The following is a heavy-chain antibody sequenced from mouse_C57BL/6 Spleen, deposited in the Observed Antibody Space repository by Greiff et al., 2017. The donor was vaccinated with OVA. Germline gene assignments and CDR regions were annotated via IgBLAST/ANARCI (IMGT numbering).Heavy chain of an antibody. CDR3: ARGKPPYAMDY. J-gene: IGHJ4*01. CDR1: GYTFTSYG. Sequence: LLESGAELARPGASVKLSCKASGYTFTSYGISWVKQRTGQGLEWIGEIYPRSGNTYYNEKFKGKATLTADKSSSTAYMELRSLTSEDSAVYFCARGKPPYAMDYWGQGTSVTVSS. V-gene: IGHV1-81*01. CDR2: IYPRSGNT.